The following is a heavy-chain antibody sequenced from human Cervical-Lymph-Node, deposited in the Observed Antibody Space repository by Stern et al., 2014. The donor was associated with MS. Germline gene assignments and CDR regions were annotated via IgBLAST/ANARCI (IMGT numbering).Heavy chain of an antibody. J-gene: IGHJ6*02. CDR2: INSDGSST. Sequence: EVQLEESGGGLVQPGGSLRLSCAASGFTVSSYWMHWVRQGPEQGLEWVSRINSDGSSTSYADSVKGRFTLSRDNAKNTLSLQMNSLRAEDTAVYYCVRDTYDMSFLLGWTGGMDVWGQGTTVTVSS. CDR1: GFTVSSYW. D-gene: IGHD3/OR15-3a*01. V-gene: IGHV3-74*01. CDR3: VRDTYDMSFLLGWTGGMDV.